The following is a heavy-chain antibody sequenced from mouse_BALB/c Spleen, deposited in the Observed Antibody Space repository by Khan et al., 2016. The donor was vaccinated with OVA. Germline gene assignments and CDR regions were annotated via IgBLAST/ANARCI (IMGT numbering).Heavy chain of an antibody. Sequence: QVQLKESGPGLVAPSQSLSITCTVTGFSLTSYAIHWIRQPPGKGLEWLGVIWAGGSTNYNSALMSRLSISKDNSKSQVFLKMNSLQTHDTAMYYCARNREPDYFAYWGQGTTLTVSS. CDR2: IWAGGST. CDR1: GFSLTSYA. V-gene: IGHV2-9*02. CDR3: ARNREPDYFAY. J-gene: IGHJ2*01.